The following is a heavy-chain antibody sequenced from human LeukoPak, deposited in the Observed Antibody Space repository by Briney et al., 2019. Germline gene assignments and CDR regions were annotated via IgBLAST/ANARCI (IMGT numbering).Heavy chain of an antibody. V-gene: IGHV3-53*01. J-gene: IGHJ4*02. D-gene: IGHD6-19*01. Sequence: GGSLRLSCAASGFTFSSYSMNWVRQAPGKGLEWVSVIDSGGNTYHVDSVKGRFTISRDNSKNTVYLQMNSLRADDTAVYYCARELADWGQGTLVTVSS. CDR2: IDSGGNT. CDR1: GFTFSSYS. CDR3: ARELAD.